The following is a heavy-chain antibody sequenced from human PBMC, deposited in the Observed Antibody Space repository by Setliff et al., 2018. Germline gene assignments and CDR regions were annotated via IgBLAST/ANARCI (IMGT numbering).Heavy chain of an antibody. Sequence: PSETLSLTCSVSGGSISSSYYWSWIRQPAGKGLEWIGRVYTNRGTDYNPSLKSRATISLDTSKNQLSLKLTSVTATDTAVYYCARDQWVRSPPLSFSYGMDVWGLGTTVTVSS. D-gene: IGHD2-8*01. J-gene: IGHJ6*02. CDR1: GGSISSSYY. CDR2: VYTNRGT. V-gene: IGHV4-4*07. CDR3: ARDQWVRSPPLSFSYGMDV.